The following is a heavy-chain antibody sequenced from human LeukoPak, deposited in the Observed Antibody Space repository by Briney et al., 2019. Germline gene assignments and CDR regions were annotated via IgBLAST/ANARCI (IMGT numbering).Heavy chain of an antibody. CDR1: GGSISSYY. J-gene: IGHJ4*02. D-gene: IGHD3-3*01. V-gene: IGHV4-59*01. Sequence: SETLSLTCTVSGGSISSYYWSWIRQPPGKGLEWIGYIYYSGSTNYNPSLKSRVTISVDTSKNQFSLKLSSVTAADTAVYYCARSLRFLEFGVDYWGQGTLVTVSS. CDR3: ARSLRFLEFGVDY. CDR2: IYYSGST.